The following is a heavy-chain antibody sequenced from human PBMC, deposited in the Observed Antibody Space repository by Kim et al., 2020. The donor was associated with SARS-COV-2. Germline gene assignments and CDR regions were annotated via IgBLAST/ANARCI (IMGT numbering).Heavy chain of an antibody. CDR2: IYHSGST. CDR3: ARVVDVRVAYGDYFFPHYIKTPSTYYYGMDV. CDR1: GGSISSSNW. V-gene: IGHV4-4*02. D-gene: IGHD4-17*01. J-gene: IGHJ6*02. Sequence: SETLSLTCAVSGGSISSSNWWSWVRQPPGKGLEWIGEIYHSGSTNYNPSLKSRVTISVDKSKNQFSLKLSSVTAADTAVYYCARVVDVRVAYGDYFFPHYIKTPSTYYYGMDVWGQGTTVTVSS.